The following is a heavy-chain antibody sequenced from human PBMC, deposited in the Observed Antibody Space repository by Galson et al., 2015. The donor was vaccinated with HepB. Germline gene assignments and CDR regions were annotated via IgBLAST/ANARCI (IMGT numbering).Heavy chain of an antibody. CDR1: GYTFTSYY. D-gene: IGHD3-22*01. Sequence: SVKVSCKASGYTFTSYYMHWVRQAPGQGLEWMGIINPSGGSTSYAQKLQGRVTMTRDTSTSTVYMELSSLRSEDTAVYYCARNYYYDSSGWSSPGYWGQGTLVTVSS. CDR2: INPSGGST. V-gene: IGHV1-46*04. CDR3: ARNYYYDSSGWSSPGY. J-gene: IGHJ4*02.